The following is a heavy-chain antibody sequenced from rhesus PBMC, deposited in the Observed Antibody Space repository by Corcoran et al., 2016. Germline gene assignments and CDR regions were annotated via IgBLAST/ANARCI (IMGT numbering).Heavy chain of an antibody. Sequence: EVQLVESGGGLAKPGGSLRLSCAASGFTFSSYWMHWVRQAPGKGLEWISAINSAGSSTDYADAVKGRFTISRENAKNTLYLQRDGLRAEDTAVYYCAGTSYPWGQGVLVTVSS. CDR2: INSAGSST. J-gene: IGHJ4*01. D-gene: IGHD2-15*01. CDR3: AGTSYP. CDR1: GFTFSSYW. V-gene: IGHV3-14*01.